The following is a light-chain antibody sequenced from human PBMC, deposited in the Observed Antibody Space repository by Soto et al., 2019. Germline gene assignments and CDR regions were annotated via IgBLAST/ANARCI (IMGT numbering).Light chain of an antibody. Sequence: QMTQSPSSLSSSVGDKIGINCRASRDVGSDVSWYQQQPGQAPKLLIYAASNLYTGVPARFSGSGSGTDCALKISRVEAEDGGVDYCMKGTHWPITGGQGKRREIK. CDR1: RDVGSD. V-gene: IGKV1-6*01. CDR2: AAS. J-gene: IGKJ5*01. CDR3: MKGTHWPIT.